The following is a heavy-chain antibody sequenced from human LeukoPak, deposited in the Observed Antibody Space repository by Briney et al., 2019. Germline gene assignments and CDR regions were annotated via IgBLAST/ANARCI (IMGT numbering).Heavy chain of an antibody. CDR1: GSTFSSNS. V-gene: IGHV3-21*01. Sequence: PGGSLRLSCAPAGSTFSSNSINWVSQAPGKGLEWASSISSSSDSIYDADSVKGRFTISRDTAKNSLYLQMNSLRAEDTAVYYCASDYGDPAYSYGLAYFDYWGQGTLVTVSS. CDR3: ASDYGDPAYSYGLAYFDY. J-gene: IGHJ4*02. D-gene: IGHD5-18*01. CDR2: ISSSSDSI.